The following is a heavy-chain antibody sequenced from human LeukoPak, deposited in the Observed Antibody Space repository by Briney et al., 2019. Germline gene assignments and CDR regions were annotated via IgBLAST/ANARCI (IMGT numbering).Heavy chain of an antibody. V-gene: IGHV4-4*07. CDR2: IYTSGST. Sequence: SETLSLTCTVSGGSISSYYWSWIRQPAGKGLERIGRIYTSGSTNYNASLKSRVSMSVDTSKNQFSLKLSSVTAADTAVFYCARENSASYREFDYWGQGTLVTVSS. D-gene: IGHD1-26*01. J-gene: IGHJ4*02. CDR1: GGSISSYY. CDR3: ARENSASYREFDY.